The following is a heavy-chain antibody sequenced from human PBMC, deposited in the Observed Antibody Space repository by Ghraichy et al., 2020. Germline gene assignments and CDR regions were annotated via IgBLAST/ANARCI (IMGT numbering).Heavy chain of an antibody. CDR1: GYPFTSYG. J-gene: IGHJ4*02. Sequence: ASVKVSCKASGYPFTSYGITWVRQAPGQGLEWMGWISAYNGNTNYAQKLQGRVTMTTDTSTTTAYMELRSLRSDDTALYYCARAACSGVSCFDYWGQGTRVTVSS. V-gene: IGHV1-18*01. CDR3: ARAACSGVSCFDY. D-gene: IGHD2-15*01. CDR2: ISAYNGNT.